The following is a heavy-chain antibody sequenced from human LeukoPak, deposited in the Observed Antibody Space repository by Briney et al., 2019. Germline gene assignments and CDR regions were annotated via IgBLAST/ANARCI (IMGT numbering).Heavy chain of an antibody. Sequence: GGSLRLSCAASGFTFSSYGMHWVRQAPGKGLEWVAVISYDGSNKYYADSVKGRFTISRDNSKNTLYLQMNSLRAEDAAVYYCASSYYYGSGSYSQYYYYYGMDVWGQGTTVTVSS. J-gene: IGHJ6*02. CDR2: ISYDGSNK. V-gene: IGHV3-30*03. CDR1: GFTFSSYG. D-gene: IGHD3-10*01. CDR3: ASSYYYGSGSYSQYYYYYGMDV.